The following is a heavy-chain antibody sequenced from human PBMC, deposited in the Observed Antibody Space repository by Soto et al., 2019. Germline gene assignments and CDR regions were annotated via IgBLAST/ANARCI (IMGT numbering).Heavy chain of an antibody. CDR2: IYYSGST. CDR1: GGSISSGDYY. Sequence: SETLSLTCTVSGGSISSGDYYWSWIRQPPGKGLEWIGYIYYSGSTYYNPSLKSRVTISVDTSKNQFSLKLSSVTAADTAVYYCASFMITFGGVIEAWGYGMDVWGQGTTVTVSS. CDR3: ASFMITFGGVIEAWGYGMDV. J-gene: IGHJ6*02. D-gene: IGHD3-16*02. V-gene: IGHV4-30-4*01.